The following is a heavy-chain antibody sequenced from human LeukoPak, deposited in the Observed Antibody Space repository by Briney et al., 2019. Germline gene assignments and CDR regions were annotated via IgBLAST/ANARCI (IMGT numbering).Heavy chain of an antibody. CDR3: AKVRAVWELPDY. CDR1: RFTFNNYW. V-gene: IGHV3-23*01. D-gene: IGHD1-26*01. Sequence: GGSLRLSCAASRFTFNNYWMNWVRQAPGKGLEWVSVISGSGGSTYYADSVKGRFTISRDNSKNTLYLQMNSLRGEDTAVYYCAKVRAVWELPDYWGQGTLVTVSS. CDR2: ISGSGGST. J-gene: IGHJ4*02.